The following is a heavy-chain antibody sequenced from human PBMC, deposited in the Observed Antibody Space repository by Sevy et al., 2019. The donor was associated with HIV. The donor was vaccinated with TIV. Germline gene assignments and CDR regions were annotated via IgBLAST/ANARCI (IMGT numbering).Heavy chain of an antibody. D-gene: IGHD2-2*01. J-gene: IGHJ6*02. CDR3: ARDIVVVNYYYYYYGMDV. Sequence: ASVKVSCKASGGTFSSYAISWVRQAPGQGLEWMGGIIPIFGTANYAQKFQGRVTITADESTSTAYMELSSLGSEDTAVYYCARDIVVVNYYYYYYGMDVWGQGTTVTVSS. V-gene: IGHV1-69*13. CDR1: GGTFSSYA. CDR2: IIPIFGTA.